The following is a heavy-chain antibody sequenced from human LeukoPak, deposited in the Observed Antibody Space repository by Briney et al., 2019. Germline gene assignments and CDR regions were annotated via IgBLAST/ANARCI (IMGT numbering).Heavy chain of an antibody. J-gene: IGHJ6*02. CDR2: MNPNSGNT. D-gene: IGHD6-13*01. Sequence: ASVKVSCKASGYTFTSYDINWVRQATGQGLEWIGWMNPNSGNTGYAQKFQGRVTMTRNTSISTAYMELSSLRSEDTAVYYCARAYSSSWPINYYYYYGMDVWGQGTTVTVSS. CDR1: GYTFTSYD. V-gene: IGHV1-8*01. CDR3: ARAYSSSWPINYYYYYGMDV.